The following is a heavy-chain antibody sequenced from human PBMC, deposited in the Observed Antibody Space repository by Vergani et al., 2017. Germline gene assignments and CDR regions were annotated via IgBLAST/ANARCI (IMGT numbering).Heavy chain of an antibody. CDR2: IYYSGRT. Sequence: QLQLQESGPGLVKPSETLSLTCTVSGGSISSSSYYWGWIRQPPGKGLEWIGSIYYSGRTYYNPSLKSRVTISVDTSKNQFSLKLSSVTAADTAVYYCARAAMVTVFDYWGQGTLVTVSS. D-gene: IGHD5-18*01. CDR1: GGSISSSSYY. CDR3: ARAAMVTVFDY. J-gene: IGHJ4*02. V-gene: IGHV4-39*07.